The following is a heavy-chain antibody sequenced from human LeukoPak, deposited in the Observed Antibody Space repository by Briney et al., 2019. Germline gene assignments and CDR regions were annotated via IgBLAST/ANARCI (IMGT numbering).Heavy chain of an antibody. Sequence: ASVKVSCKASGYTFTGYYMHWVRQAPGQGLEWMGWINPNSGGTKYAQNFQGRVTMTRDTSISTAYMELSSLRSGDTAVYYCARVETRSPSGSYFYWFDPWGQGTLVTVSS. CDR3: ARVETRSPSGSYFYWFDP. CDR2: INPNSGGT. J-gene: IGHJ5*02. V-gene: IGHV1-2*02. CDR1: GYTFTGYY. D-gene: IGHD1-26*01.